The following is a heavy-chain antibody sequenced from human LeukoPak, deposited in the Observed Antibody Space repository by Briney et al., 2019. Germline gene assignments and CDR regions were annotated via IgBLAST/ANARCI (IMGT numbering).Heavy chain of an antibody. CDR1: GFTFSSYW. CDR2: IKQDGSEK. D-gene: IGHD3-22*01. V-gene: IGHV3-7*01. Sequence: GGSLRLSCAASGFTFSSYWMSWVRQAPGKGLEWVANIKQDGSEKYYVDSVKGRFTISRDNAKNSLYLQMNSLRAEDTAVYYCARSDYYDSSGHDYWGQGTLVTVSS. J-gene: IGHJ4*02. CDR3: ARSDYYDSSGHDY.